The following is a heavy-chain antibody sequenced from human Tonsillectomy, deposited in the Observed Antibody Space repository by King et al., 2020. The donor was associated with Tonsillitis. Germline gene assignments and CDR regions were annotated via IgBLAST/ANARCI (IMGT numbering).Heavy chain of an antibody. Sequence: VTLKESGPVLVKPTETLTLTCTVSGFSLSNARMGVSWIRQPPGKALEWLAHIFSNDEKSYSTSLKSSLTISKDTSKSQVVLTMTNMDPVDTATYYCERVPRGYGPYWYFDLWGRGTLVTVSS. CDR2: IFSNDEK. CDR1: GFSLSNARMG. CDR3: ERVPRGYGPYWYFDL. D-gene: IGHD5-12*01. V-gene: IGHV2-26*01. J-gene: IGHJ2*01.